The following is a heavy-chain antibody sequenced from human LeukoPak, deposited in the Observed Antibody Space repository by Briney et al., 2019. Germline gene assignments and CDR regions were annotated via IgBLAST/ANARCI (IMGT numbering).Heavy chain of an antibody. V-gene: IGHV4-61*02. CDR1: GGSISSGSYY. J-gene: IGHJ4*02. CDR3: ARGSFHGDYDFDY. Sequence: SETLSLTCTVSGGSISSGSYYWSWIRRPAGKGLEWIGRIYTSGSTNYNPSLKSRVTISVDTSKNQFSLKLSSVTAADTAVYYCARGSFHGDYDFDYWGQGTLVTVSS. D-gene: IGHD4-17*01. CDR2: IYTSGST.